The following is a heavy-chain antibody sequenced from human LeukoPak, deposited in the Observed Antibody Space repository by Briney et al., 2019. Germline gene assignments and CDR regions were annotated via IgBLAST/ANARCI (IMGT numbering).Heavy chain of an antibody. D-gene: IGHD3-22*01. CDR2: IIPILGIA. V-gene: IGHV1-69*04. CDR1: GGTFSSYA. J-gene: IGHJ4*02. Sequence: VASVKVSCKASGGTFSSYAISWVRQAPGQGLEWMGRIIPILGIANYAQKFQGRVTITADKSTSTAYMELSSLRSEDTAMYYCETYYYDSSGYYYYDYWGQGTLVTVSS. CDR3: ETYYYDSSGYYYYDY.